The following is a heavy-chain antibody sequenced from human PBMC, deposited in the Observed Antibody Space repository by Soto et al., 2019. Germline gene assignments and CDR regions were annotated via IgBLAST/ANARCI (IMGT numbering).Heavy chain of an antibody. CDR3: AKDRAGYSRGLDV. D-gene: IGHD1-26*01. CDR2: ISSDGNHE. CDR1: GFTFIGDG. J-gene: IGHJ6*02. Sequence: QVQLVESGGGVFQPGRSLRLSCAASGFTFIGDGMQWFRHAHGEGLEWMALISSDGNHEYYAVSVKGRFTIYSDNSANTLYLQMNSLRTEDTAAYYCAKDRAGYSRGLDVWGQGTTVIVSS. V-gene: IGHV3-30*18.